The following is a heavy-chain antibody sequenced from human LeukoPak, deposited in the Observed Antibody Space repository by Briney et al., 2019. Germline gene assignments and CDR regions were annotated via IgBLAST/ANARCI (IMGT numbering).Heavy chain of an antibody. CDR1: GGSISSSSYY. V-gene: IGHV4-39*07. CDR2: MYYSGST. J-gene: IGHJ3*02. Sequence: PSETLSLTCTVSGGSISSSSYYWGWIRQPPGKGLEWIGSMYYSGSTYYNPSLKSRVTISVDTSKNQFSLKLNSVTAADTAVYYCARGQWLVQHAFDIWGQGTMVTVSS. CDR3: ARGQWLVQHAFDI. D-gene: IGHD6-19*01.